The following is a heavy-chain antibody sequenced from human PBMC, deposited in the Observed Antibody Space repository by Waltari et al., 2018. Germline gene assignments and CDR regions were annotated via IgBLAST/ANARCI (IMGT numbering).Heavy chain of an antibody. J-gene: IGHJ5*02. D-gene: IGHD2-15*01. CDR1: GFTFSSYA. Sequence: EVQLLESGGGLVQPGGSLRLSCAASGFTFSSYAMSWVRQAPGKGLEWVSAISGSGGSTYYADSVKGRFTISRDNAKNSLYLQMNSLRAEDTAVYYCARDNHVVAATPNWFDPWGQGTLVIVSS. CDR2: ISGSGGST. CDR3: ARDNHVVAATPNWFDP. V-gene: IGHV3-23*01.